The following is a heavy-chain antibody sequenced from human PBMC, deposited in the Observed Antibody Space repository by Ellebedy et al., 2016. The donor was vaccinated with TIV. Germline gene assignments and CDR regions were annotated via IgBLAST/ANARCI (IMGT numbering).Heavy chain of an antibody. Sequence: GESLKISCAASGFTFSSFAMSWVRQDHGIGLEWVSAIGDDAVATHNADSVKGRFTISRDNSKSTLYLQMNSLRAEDKAVYYCAKEGSGSYAEYWGQGTLVTVSS. CDR1: GFTFSSFA. CDR3: AKEGSGSYAEY. D-gene: IGHD1-26*01. CDR2: IGDDAVAT. J-gene: IGHJ4*02. V-gene: IGHV3-23*01.